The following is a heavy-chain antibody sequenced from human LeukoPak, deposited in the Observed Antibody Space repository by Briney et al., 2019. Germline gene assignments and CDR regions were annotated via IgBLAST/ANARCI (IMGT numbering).Heavy chain of an antibody. J-gene: IGHJ5*02. D-gene: IGHD6-19*01. Sequence: GGSLRLSCAASGFTFSSYSMNWVRQAPGKGLEWVSSISSSSSHIYYADSVKGRFTISRDNAKKSLYLQMNSLRAEDTAVYYCARVEDTSGWSDHWGQGTLVTVSS. V-gene: IGHV3-21*01. CDR1: GFTFSSYS. CDR2: ISSSSSHI. CDR3: ARVEDTSGWSDH.